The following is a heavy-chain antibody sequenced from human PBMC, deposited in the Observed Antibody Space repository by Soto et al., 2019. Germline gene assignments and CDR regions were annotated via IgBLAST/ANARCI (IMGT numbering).Heavy chain of an antibody. Sequence: QLQLQESGPGLVKPSETLSLTCTVSGASITSSTYYWGWIRQPPGKGPEWIGSISYSGNIYYNPSLKSRVTISVDTSKNQLSLHLSSVTAADTAVYFCARLYQGKRPPDYWGQGALVTVSS. CDR3: ARLYQGKRPPDY. CDR1: GASITSSTYY. J-gene: IGHJ4*02. V-gene: IGHV4-39*01. D-gene: IGHD2-2*01. CDR2: ISYSGNI.